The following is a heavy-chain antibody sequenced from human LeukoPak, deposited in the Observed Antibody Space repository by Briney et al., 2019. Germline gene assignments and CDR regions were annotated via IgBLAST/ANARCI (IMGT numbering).Heavy chain of an antibody. CDR3: AKTLFYDRGHETFQH. CDR2: TSGSGGST. V-gene: IGHV3-23*01. J-gene: IGHJ1*01. Sequence: GGSLRLSCSASGFTLSNYAMYWVRQAPGKGLEWVSATSGSGGSTNYAPSVKGRFTISRDNSKHTLYLQMNSLRAEDTAVYYCAKTLFYDRGHETFQHWGQGTLVTVSS. CDR1: GFTLSNYA. D-gene: IGHD2/OR15-2a*01.